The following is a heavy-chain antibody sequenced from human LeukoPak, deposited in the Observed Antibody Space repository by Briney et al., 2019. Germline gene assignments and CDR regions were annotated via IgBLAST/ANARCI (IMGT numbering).Heavy chain of an antibody. CDR3: ARWDGSGSSRWFDP. D-gene: IGHD3-10*01. J-gene: IGHJ5*02. V-gene: IGHV4-61*02. CDR2: IYTSGST. CDR1: XGSISSGSYY. Sequence: CTVSXGSISSGSYYWSWIRQPAGKGLEWIGRIYTSGSTNYDPSLKSRVTISVDTSKNQFSLKLSSVTAADTAVYYCARWDGSGSSRWFDPWGQGTLVTVSS.